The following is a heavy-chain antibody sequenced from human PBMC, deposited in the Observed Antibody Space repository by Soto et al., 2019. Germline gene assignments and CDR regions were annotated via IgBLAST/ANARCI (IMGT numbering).Heavy chain of an antibody. CDR2: ISAYNGNR. Sequence: RASVKVSCKASGYTFTNYGVSWLRQAPGQGLEWMGWISAYNGNRDYAQTFQGRVTLTTDASRNTAYMELRGLTADDTAVYYCARDVTATAAVLWDSWGQGTQVTVSS. J-gene: IGHJ4*02. D-gene: IGHD2-2*01. CDR1: GYTFTNYG. V-gene: IGHV1-18*04. CDR3: ARDVTATAAVLWDS.